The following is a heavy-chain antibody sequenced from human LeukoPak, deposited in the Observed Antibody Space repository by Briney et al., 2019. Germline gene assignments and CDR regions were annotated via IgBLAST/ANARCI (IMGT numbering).Heavy chain of an antibody. CDR1: GNYW. CDR2: INSDGSWT. J-gene: IGHJ4*02. CDR3: VSFYETY. D-gene: IGHD2/OR15-2a*01. Sequence: GGSLRLSCAASGNYWMHWVRQAPGKGLVWVSHINSDGSWTSYADSVKGRFTISKDNAKNTVYLQMNSLRAEDTAVYYCVSFYETYWGRETLVTVSS. V-gene: IGHV3-74*01.